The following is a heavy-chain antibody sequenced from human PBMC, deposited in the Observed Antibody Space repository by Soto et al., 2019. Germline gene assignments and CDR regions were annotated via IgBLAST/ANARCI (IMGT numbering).Heavy chain of an antibody. Sequence: ASVKVSCKASGYTFTSYDINWVRQATGQGLEYLGWMNPNSGNTKYSQKFQGRVTITRDTSASTAYMELSSLRSEDTAVYYCARYYYDSSGYYYFDYWGQGTLVTVSS. CDR1: GYTFTSYD. J-gene: IGHJ4*02. D-gene: IGHD3-22*01. V-gene: IGHV1-8*01. CDR2: MNPNSGNT. CDR3: ARYYYDSSGYYYFDY.